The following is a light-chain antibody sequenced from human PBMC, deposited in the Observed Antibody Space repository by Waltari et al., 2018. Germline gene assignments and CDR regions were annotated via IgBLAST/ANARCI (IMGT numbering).Light chain of an antibody. J-gene: IGKJ5*01. V-gene: IGKV4-1*01. CDR1: QSVLYTSNNKNN. CDR3: QQFHSTPIT. CDR2: WAS. Sequence: DIVMTQSPDSLAVSLGERATINCKSSQSVLYTSNNKNNLAWFQQKPGQAPKLLIYWASTRESGVPDRFSGSGSGTDFSLTISSLQAEDVAVYFCQQFHSTPITFGQGTRLEI.